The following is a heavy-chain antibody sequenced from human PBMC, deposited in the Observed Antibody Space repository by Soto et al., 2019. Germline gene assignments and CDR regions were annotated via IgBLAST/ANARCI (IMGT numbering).Heavy chain of an antibody. V-gene: IGHV1-8*01. D-gene: IGHD3-22*01. CDR1: GYSFPSLH. CDR2: MNPHSGDT. CDR3: ARVAYFDSSGYYYNFDY. Sequence: GASVKVSCKASGYSFPSLHFNWVRQATGQGLEWIGWMNPHSGDTGFAQRFQGRVTMTRNTSNNEFSLKLSSVTAADTAVYYCARVAYFDSSGYYYNFDYWGQGTLVTVSS. J-gene: IGHJ4*02.